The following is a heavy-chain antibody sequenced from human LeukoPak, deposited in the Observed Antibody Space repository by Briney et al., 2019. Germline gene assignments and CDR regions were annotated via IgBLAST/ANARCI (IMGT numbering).Heavy chain of an antibody. D-gene: IGHD2-2*01. J-gene: IGHJ3*02. CDR1: GYTFTGYY. CDR3: ARTPPPGYCSSTSCYGAFDI. V-gene: IGHV1-2*02. CDR2: INPNSGGT. Sequence: ASVKVSCKASGYTFTGYYMHWVRQAPGQGLEWMGWINPNSGGTNYAQKFQGRVTMTRDTSISTAYMELSRLRPDDTAVYYCARTPPPGYCSSTSCYGAFDIWGQGTMVTVSS.